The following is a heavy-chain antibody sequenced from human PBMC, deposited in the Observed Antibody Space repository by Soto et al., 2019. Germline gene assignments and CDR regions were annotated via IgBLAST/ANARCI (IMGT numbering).Heavy chain of an antibody. CDR1: GFTFSSYA. Sequence: GGSLRLSCAASGFTFSSYAMSWVRQAPGKGLEWVSAISGSGGSTYYADSVKGRFTISRDNSKNTLYLQMNSLRAEDTAVYYCAKDIYCSGGSCYSGFDYWGQGTLVTVSS. J-gene: IGHJ4*02. CDR3: AKDIYCSGGSCYSGFDY. V-gene: IGHV3-23*01. D-gene: IGHD2-15*01. CDR2: ISGSGGST.